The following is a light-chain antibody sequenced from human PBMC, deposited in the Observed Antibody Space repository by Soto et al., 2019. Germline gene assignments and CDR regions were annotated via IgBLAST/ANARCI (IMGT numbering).Light chain of an antibody. V-gene: IGKV1-39*01. J-gene: IGKJ2*01. Sequence: DIPMTQSPSSLSASVGDRVTITCRASQSISTHLNWYQQKPGKAPKLLISAASSLQSGVPSRFSGSGSGTDFSLIISSLQPEDFATYYCQQSYSTMYTFGLGTKLEIK. CDR1: QSISTH. CDR2: AAS. CDR3: QQSYSTMYT.